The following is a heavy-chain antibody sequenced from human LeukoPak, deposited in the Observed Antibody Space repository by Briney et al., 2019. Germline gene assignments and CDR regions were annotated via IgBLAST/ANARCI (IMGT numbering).Heavy chain of an antibody. CDR3: ARKQSGTMYDV. CDR2: FYSGGSA. V-gene: IGHV4-39*07. Sequence: SETLSLTCIVPGGSISSSSYYWAWIRQPPGKGLERIGTFYSGGSAYYNPSLTSRVSISKDTSDKQFSLRLYSVTAADTAVYYCARKQSGTMYDVWGQGTQVTVSS. D-gene: IGHD1-7*01. J-gene: IGHJ4*02. CDR1: GGSISSSSYY.